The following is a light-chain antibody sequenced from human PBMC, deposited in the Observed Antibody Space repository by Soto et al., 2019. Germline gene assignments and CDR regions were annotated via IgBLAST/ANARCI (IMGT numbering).Light chain of an antibody. CDR1: QRISSW. J-gene: IGKJ1*01. CDR3: QQYNSFSLT. Sequence: DIHLTQSPSILSASVGDRVTITCRASQRISSWLACYQQKPGKAPTLLVYKASSLQSGVPSRFSGSGLGTEFSLTISSLQHDDFATYYCQQYNSFSLTFGQGTKVDIK. V-gene: IGKV1-5*03. CDR2: KAS.